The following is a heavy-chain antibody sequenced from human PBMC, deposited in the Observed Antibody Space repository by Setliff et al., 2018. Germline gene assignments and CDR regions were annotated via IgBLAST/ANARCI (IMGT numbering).Heavy chain of an antibody. Sequence: SETLSLTCTVSGGSLSTYYWSWIRQSPGRGLEWIGRIYHGGKTYYNTSLESRLTISVDTSKNQFSLKLRSVTAADTAVYYCARGGTFRYFDFWGQGAPVTVSS. D-gene: IGHD5-12*01. CDR3: ARGGTFRYFDF. CDR1: GGSLSTYY. V-gene: IGHV4-59*01. J-gene: IGHJ4*02. CDR2: IYHGGKT.